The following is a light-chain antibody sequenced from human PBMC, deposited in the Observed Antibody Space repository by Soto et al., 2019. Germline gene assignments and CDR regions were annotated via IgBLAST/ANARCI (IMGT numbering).Light chain of an antibody. CDR2: GAS. V-gene: IGKV3-20*01. J-gene: IGKJ5*01. CDR3: QQYGGSPIT. Sequence: EIVLTQSPGTLSLSPGGRATLSCRASQSVSRGLAWYQQRPGQSPRLLISGASMRASGVPVRFIGSGSGTDFTLTITRLEPEDFAVYYCQQYGGSPITFGLGTRLEIK. CDR1: QSVSRG.